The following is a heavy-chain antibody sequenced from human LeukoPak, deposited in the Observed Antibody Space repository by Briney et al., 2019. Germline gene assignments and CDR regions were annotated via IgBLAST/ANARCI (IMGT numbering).Heavy chain of an antibody. J-gene: IGHJ5*02. CDR3: ARGLCGALQYDCWSGYAWRKCFDP. Sequence: PSETLSLTCAVYGGSFSGYYWTWIRQPPGKGLEWIGEINHSGSTNYNPSLKSRVTISVDTSKNQFSLKLSSVTAADTAVYYCARGLCGALQYDCWSGYAWRKCFDPWGEGTLVTVSS. V-gene: IGHV4-34*01. CDR1: GGSFSGYY. D-gene: IGHD3-3*01. CDR2: INHSGST.